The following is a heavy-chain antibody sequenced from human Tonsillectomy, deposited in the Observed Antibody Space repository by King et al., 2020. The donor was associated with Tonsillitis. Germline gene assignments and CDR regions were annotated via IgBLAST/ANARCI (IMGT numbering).Heavy chain of an antibody. J-gene: IGHJ4*02. CDR2: INIDGSNT. D-gene: IGHD6-13*01. CDR1: GFTLSSYW. Sequence: VQLVESGGGLVQPGGSLRLSCAASGFTLSSYWMHWVRQVPGKGLMWVSNINIDGSNTSYAVSVKGRFTISRDNPKNNLYLQMNSQRAEDTAVYYCARSTVVRIWSPPHYFDYWGQGTLVPVSS. V-gene: IGHV3-74*01. CDR3: ARSTVVRIWSPPHYFDY.